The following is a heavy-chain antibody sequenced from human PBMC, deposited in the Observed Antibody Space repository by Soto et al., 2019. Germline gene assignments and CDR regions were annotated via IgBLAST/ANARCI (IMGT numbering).Heavy chain of an antibody. CDR3: ARDEGGCNSIEGGFVKFILDY. J-gene: IGHJ4*01. D-gene: IGHD3-16*01. Sequence: AAVKVSWKTSGYTFSMHGIHWVRPAPGQGLDCIGWLNAGNGDTKYSEKFEDRVAITRDAYASAANMEVRSLRSEDTAIYYCARDEGGCNSIEGGFVKFILDY. CDR1: GYTFSMHG. CDR2: LNAGNGDT. V-gene: IGHV1-3*01.